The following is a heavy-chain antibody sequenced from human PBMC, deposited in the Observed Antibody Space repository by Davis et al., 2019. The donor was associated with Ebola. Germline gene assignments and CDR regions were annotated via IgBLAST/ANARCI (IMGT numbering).Heavy chain of an antibody. CDR3: ARGTYCGGDCYSLLDY. CDR2: ISGDGRST. J-gene: IGHJ4*02. CDR1: GFTFSSYA. Sequence: GESLKISCAASGFTFSSYAMHWVRQAPGKGLEWVSGISGDGRSTDYADSVKGRFTISRDISKNTVFLQMNSLGAEDTAVYYCARGTYCGGDCYSLLDYWGQGTLVTVSS. V-gene: IGHV3-23*01. D-gene: IGHD2-21*02.